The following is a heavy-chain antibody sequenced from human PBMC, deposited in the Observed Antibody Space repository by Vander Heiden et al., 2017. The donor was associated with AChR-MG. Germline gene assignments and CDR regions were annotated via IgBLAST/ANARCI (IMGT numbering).Heavy chain of an antibody. Sequence: EVQLVQSGAEVKKPGESLEISCKCSGYSFTSYWIGWVRQMPGKGLEWMGIIYPSDSDTKYSPSFQGQVTISADKSITTAYLQWSSLKASDTAMYYCARQASCGGSGQAFDLWGQGTMVTVSS. CDR2: IYPSDSDT. CDR1: GYSFTSYW. V-gene: IGHV5-51*01. D-gene: IGHD2-21*01. CDR3: ARQASCGGSGQAFDL. J-gene: IGHJ3*01.